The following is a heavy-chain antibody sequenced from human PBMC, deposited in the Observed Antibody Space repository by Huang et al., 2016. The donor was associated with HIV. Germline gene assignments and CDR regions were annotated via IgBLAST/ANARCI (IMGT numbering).Heavy chain of an antibody. Sequence: QVYLVESGGGVVQPGRSLTLSCVASGFSFSDYGIHWVRQAPGKGLECVAVIADDGSSKPYSDSLKGRFIISRDNSKNTVNLQINSLRVDDTAVYYCTKEGSNYGEHDFWGQGTLVTVS. J-gene: IGHJ4*02. CDR2: IADDGSSK. D-gene: IGHD4-17*01. CDR1: GFSFSDYG. V-gene: IGHV3-30*18. CDR3: TKEGSNYGEHDF.